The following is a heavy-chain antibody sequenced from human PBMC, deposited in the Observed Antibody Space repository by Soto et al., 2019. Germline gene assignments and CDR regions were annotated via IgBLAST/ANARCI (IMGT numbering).Heavy chain of an antibody. CDR3: ARPYGDYVRYYYYYGMDV. V-gene: IGHV1-69*13. CDR1: GGTFSSYA. CDR2: IIPIFGTA. D-gene: IGHD4-17*01. J-gene: IGHJ6*02. Sequence: GASVKVSCKASGGTFSSYAISWVRQAPGQGLEWMGGIIPIFGTANYTQKFQGRVTITADESTSTAYMELSSLRSEDTAVYYCARPYGDYVRYYYYYGMDVWGQGTRGTVCS.